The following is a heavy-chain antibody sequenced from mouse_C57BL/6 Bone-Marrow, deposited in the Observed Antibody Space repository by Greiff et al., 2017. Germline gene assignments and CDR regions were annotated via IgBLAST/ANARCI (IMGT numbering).Heavy chain of an antibody. V-gene: IGHV1-55*01. CDR1: GYTFTSYW. J-gene: IGHJ4*01. D-gene: IGHD2-13*01. CDR2: IYPGSGST. CDR3: ARGGGDGRYAMDY. Sequence: QVQLKQPGAELVKPGASVKMSCKASGYTFTSYWITWVKQRPGQGLEWIGDIYPGSGSTNYNEKFKSKATLTVDTSSSTAYMQLSSLTSEDSAVYYCARGGGDGRYAMDYWGQGTSVTVSS.